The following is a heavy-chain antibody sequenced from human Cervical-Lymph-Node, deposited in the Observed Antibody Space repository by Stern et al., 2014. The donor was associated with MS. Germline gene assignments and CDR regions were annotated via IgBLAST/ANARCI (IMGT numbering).Heavy chain of an antibody. CDR2: MNPRSGHQ. CDR3: ARSDYGDWDS. Sequence: VQLVESGAEVRKPGASVKVSCKASGYTFTNYDIHWVRQATGQGLEWMGWMNPRSGHQAYAQNFQGRVTMTRDTSISTAYMELSSLRSEDTALYYCARSDYGDWDSWGQGTLVTVSS. V-gene: IGHV1-8*01. D-gene: IGHD4-17*01. J-gene: IGHJ4*02. CDR1: GYTFTNYD.